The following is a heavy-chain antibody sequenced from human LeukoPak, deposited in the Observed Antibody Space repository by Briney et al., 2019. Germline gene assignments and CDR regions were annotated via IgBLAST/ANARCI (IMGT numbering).Heavy chain of an antibody. V-gene: IGHV5-51*01. CDR1: GYRFTNYW. Sequence: GESLKISCKGCGYRFTNYWLGWVRQMPGKGLEWMGIIYPGDSHTRYSPSFQGQVTISADKSISTAYLQWSSLKASDTAMYYCARNSLEPDDLQDYFHYWGQGTLVTVSS. D-gene: IGHD4-11*01. J-gene: IGHJ4*02. CDR2: IYPGDSHT. CDR3: ARNSLEPDDLQDYFHY.